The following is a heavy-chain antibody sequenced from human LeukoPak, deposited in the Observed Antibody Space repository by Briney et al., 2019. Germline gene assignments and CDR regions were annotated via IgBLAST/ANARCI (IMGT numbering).Heavy chain of an antibody. CDR2: IFYSGST. CDR3: AIAYSSGWSPLQH. V-gene: IGHV4-59*08. D-gene: IGHD6-19*01. CDR1: GDSISNYY. J-gene: IGHJ1*01. Sequence: SETLSLTCTVSGDSISNYYWSWIRQPPGKGLEWIGYIFYSGSTNYNPSLKSRVTISVDTSKNQFSLKLSSVTAADTAVYYCAIAYSSGWSPLQHWGQGTLVTVSS.